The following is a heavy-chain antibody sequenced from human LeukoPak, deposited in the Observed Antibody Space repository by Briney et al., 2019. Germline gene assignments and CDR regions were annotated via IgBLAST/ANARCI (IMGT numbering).Heavy chain of an antibody. V-gene: IGHV3-33*01. Sequence: QPGRSLRLSCAASGFSFSSYGMHWVRQAPGEGLDWVAFISYDGSERYYEDSVKGRFTISRDDSTNTLYLQMNRLRADDTALYYCMRDHTIRGVVVQVEDSWGQGTLVTVA. D-gene: IGHD1-1*01. J-gene: IGHJ4*02. CDR2: ISYDGSER. CDR3: MRDHTIRGVVVQVEDS. CDR1: GFSFSSYG.